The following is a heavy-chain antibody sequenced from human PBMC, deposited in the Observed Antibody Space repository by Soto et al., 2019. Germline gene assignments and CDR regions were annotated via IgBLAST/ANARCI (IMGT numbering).Heavy chain of an antibody. V-gene: IGHV4-4*02. D-gene: IGHD2-15*01. Sequence: QVQLQESGPGLVKPSGTLSLTCAVSGGSISSSNWWSWVRQPPGKGLEWIGEIYHSGSTNYNPSLKGRVTISVDKSKNQFSLNLSSVTAADTAVYYCAREGCRGGSCYSFGMDVWGHGTTVTVSS. CDR2: IYHSGST. CDR3: AREGCRGGSCYSFGMDV. CDR1: GGSISSSNW. J-gene: IGHJ6*02.